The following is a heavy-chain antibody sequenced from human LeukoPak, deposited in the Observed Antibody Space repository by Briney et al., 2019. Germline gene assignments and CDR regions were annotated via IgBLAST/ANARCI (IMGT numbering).Heavy chain of an antibody. CDR2: INHSGST. CDR3: ARRAPGMTTVTTLDY. J-gene: IGHJ4*02. Sequence: SETLSLTCAVYGGSFSGYYWSWIRQPPGKGLEWIGEINHSGSTNYNPSLKSRVTISVDTSKNQFSLKLSSVIAADTAVYYCARRAPGMTTVTTLDYWGQGTLVTVSS. V-gene: IGHV4-34*01. CDR1: GGSFSGYY. D-gene: IGHD4-17*01.